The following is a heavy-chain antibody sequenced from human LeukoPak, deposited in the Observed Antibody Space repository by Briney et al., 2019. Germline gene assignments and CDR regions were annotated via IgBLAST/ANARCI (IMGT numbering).Heavy chain of an antibody. J-gene: IGHJ4*02. Sequence: PSETLSLTCTVSGVSISSYYWSWIRQPPGKGLEWIGYIYYSENTNYNSSLKSRVTISEDTSKNQFSLKLTSATAADTAVYYCAGGNFYDSSGHPYHFHYWGQGTLVTVSS. CDR2: IYYSENT. D-gene: IGHD3-22*01. CDR1: GVSISSYY. V-gene: IGHV4-59*01. CDR3: AGGNFYDSSGHPYHFHY.